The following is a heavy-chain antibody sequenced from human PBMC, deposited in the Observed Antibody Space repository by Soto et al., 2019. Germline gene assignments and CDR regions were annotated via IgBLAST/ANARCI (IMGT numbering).Heavy chain of an antibody. CDR3: ARAGGYCTNGVCSYYYYYGMDV. CDR2: ISYDGSNK. Sequence: GGSLRLSCAASGFTFSSYAMHWVRQAPGKGLEWVAVISYDGSNKYYADSVKGRFTISRDNSKNTLYLQMNSLRAEDTAVYYCARAGGYCTNGVCSYYYYYGMDVWVQGTTVTVSS. J-gene: IGHJ6*02. D-gene: IGHD2-8*01. V-gene: IGHV3-30-3*01. CDR1: GFTFSSYA.